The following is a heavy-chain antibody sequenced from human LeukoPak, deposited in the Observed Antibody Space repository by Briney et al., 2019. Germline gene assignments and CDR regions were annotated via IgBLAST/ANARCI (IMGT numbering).Heavy chain of an antibody. CDR1: GGSFSGYY. V-gene: IGHV4-34*01. Sequence: SETLSLTCAVYGGSFSGYYWSWIRQPPGKGLEWIGEINHSGSTNYNPSLKSRVTLSVDTSKNQFSLKLSSVTAADTAVYYCARDDYGHPWGQGTLVTVSS. CDR3: ARDDYGHP. J-gene: IGHJ5*02. D-gene: IGHD4-17*01. CDR2: INHSGST.